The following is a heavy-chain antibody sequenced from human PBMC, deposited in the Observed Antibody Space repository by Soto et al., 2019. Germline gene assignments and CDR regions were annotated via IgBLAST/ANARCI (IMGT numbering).Heavy chain of an antibody. CDR3: AKGKASGWYYFDY. V-gene: IGHV3-23*01. J-gene: IGHJ4*02. CDR1: GFTFSRYG. CDR2: ISASGRDT. D-gene: IGHD6-19*01. Sequence: PGGSLRLSCAASGFTFSRYGMYWVRQAPGRGPEWVSGISASGRDTYYADSVKDRFTVSRDNSKNTLYLQMNSLRAEDTAIYYCAKGKASGWYYFDYWGQGARVTVSS.